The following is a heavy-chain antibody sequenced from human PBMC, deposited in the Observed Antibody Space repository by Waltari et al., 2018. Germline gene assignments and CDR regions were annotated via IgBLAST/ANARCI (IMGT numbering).Heavy chain of an antibody. V-gene: IGHV1-46*02. CDR1: GYTFNRYY. CDR2: INPDFGST. Sequence: QVQLLQSGAEVKKPGASVKVSCKASGYTFNRYYIHWVRQAPGQGLEWMGIINPDFGSTDYEQKVGGRVHMTAEKSTKTVYMEPNSLTSDDTAVYFCARALIDYLYFGESPGAFDVWGQGTMVTVSS. D-gene: IGHD3-10*01. CDR3: ARALIDYLYFGESPGAFDV. J-gene: IGHJ3*01.